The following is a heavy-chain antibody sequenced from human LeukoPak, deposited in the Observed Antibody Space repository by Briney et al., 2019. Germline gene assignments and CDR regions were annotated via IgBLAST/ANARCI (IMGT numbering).Heavy chain of an antibody. Sequence: GGSLRLSCAASGFTFSSYGMHWVRQAPGKGLEWVAVISYDGSNKYYADSVKGRFAISRDNSKNTLYLQMNSLRAEGTAVYYCAKDLSSGWCDYWGQGTLVTVSS. V-gene: IGHV3-30*18. CDR2: ISYDGSNK. D-gene: IGHD6-19*01. J-gene: IGHJ4*02. CDR1: GFTFSSYG. CDR3: AKDLSSGWCDY.